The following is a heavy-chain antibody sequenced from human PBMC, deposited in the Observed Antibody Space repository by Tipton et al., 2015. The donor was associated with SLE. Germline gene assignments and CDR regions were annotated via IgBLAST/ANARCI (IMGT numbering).Heavy chain of an antibody. CDR2: INHSGST. J-gene: IGHJ5*02. D-gene: IGHD5-12*01. Sequence: TLSLTCAVYGGSFSGYYWSWIRQPPGKGLEWIGEINHSGSTNYNPSLKSRVTISVNTSKNQFSLKLSSVTAADTAVYYCVRASGYLDPWGQGTLVTVSS. CDR1: GGSFSGYY. CDR3: VRASGYLDP. V-gene: IGHV4-34*01.